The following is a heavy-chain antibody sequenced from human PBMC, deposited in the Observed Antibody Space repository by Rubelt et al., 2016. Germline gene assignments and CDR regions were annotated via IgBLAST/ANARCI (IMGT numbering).Heavy chain of an antibody. Sequence: QLVESGGGLVQPGRSLRLSCTASGFTFGTYAMSWVRQAPGKGLEWVSVISGSGGNTSYADSVKGRFTISRDNSKNTLYLQMNSLRAEDTALYSCAKVRSEVVEAALNYWGQGTLVTVSS. J-gene: IGHJ4*02. V-gene: IGHV3-23*04. D-gene: IGHD2-15*01. CDR3: AKVRSEVVEAALNY. CDR2: ISGSGGNT. CDR1: GFTFGTYA.